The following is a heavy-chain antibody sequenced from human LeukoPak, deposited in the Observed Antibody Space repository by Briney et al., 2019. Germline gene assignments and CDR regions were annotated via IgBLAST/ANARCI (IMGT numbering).Heavy chain of an antibody. CDR1: GFTFSSYW. J-gene: IGHJ3*02. Sequence: PGGSLRLSCAASGFTFSSYWMHWVRQAPGKGLVWVLRINTDGSSTTYADSVKGRFTISRDNAKNTLYLQMNSLRAEDTAVYYCARDGGVPAAKAFDIWGQGTMVTVSS. D-gene: IGHD2-2*01. CDR3: ARDGGVPAAKAFDI. CDR2: INTDGSST. V-gene: IGHV3-74*03.